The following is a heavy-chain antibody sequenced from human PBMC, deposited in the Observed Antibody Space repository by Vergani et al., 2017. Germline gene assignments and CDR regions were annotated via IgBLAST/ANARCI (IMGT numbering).Heavy chain of an antibody. Sequence: QVQLVESGGGVVQPGRSLRLSCAASGFTFSSYAMHWVRQAPGKGLGWVAVISYDGSNKYYADSVKGRFTISRDNSKNTLYLQINSLRAEDTAVYYCARAYDSSGYFDYWGQGTLVTVSS. J-gene: IGHJ4*02. CDR2: ISYDGSNK. D-gene: IGHD3-22*01. CDR3: ARAYDSSGYFDY. V-gene: IGHV3-30-3*01. CDR1: GFTFSSYA.